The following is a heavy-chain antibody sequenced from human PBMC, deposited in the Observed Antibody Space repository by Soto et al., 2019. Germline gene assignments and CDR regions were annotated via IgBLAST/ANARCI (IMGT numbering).Heavy chain of an antibody. J-gene: IGHJ6*02. CDR1: GFTFSGSA. V-gene: IGHV3-73*01. D-gene: IGHD5-18*01. CDR3: TRIKLPPGYTYYYYYGMDV. CDR2: IRSKANSYAT. Sequence: PGETLRLSCAASGFTFSGSAMHWVRQASGKGLEWVGRIRSKANSYATAYAASVKGRFTISRDDSKNTAYLQMNSLKTADTAVYYCTRIKLPPGYTYYYYYGMDVWGQGTTVTVSS.